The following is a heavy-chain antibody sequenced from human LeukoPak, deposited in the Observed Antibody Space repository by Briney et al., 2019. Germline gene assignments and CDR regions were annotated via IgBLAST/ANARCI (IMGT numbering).Heavy chain of an antibody. CDR1: GDSMGNDY. J-gene: IGHJ4*02. Sequence: SETLSLTCTVSGDSMGNDYWSWIRQSAGKGPEWIGRILTSGNTDYNPSLRSRVTMSMDTSRNQFSLTLTSMTAADTAVYYCARNELRSYGLVHYWGQGTLVTVSS. CDR3: ARNELRSYGLVHY. V-gene: IGHV4-4*07. D-gene: IGHD1-26*01. CDR2: ILTSGNT.